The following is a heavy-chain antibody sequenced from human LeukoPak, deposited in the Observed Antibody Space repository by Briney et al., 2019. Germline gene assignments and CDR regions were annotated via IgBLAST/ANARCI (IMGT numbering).Heavy chain of an antibody. D-gene: IGHD5-12*01. J-gene: IGHJ4*02. CDR1: GGSISSSSYY. CDR3: ARDLLYSGYDYFFDY. Sequence: SETLSLTCTVSGGSISSSSYYWGWIRQPPGKGLEWIGSIYYSGSTYYNPSLKSRVTISVDTSKNQFSLKLSSVTAADTALYYCARDLLYSGYDYFFDYWGRGTLVTVSS. V-gene: IGHV4-39*07. CDR2: IYYSGST.